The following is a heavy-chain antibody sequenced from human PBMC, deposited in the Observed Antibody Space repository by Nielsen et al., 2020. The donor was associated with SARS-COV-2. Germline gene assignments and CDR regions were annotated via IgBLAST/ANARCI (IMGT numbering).Heavy chain of an antibody. D-gene: IGHD2/OR15-2a*01. Sequence: ASVKVSCKASGYTFTSYYMHWVRQAPGQGLEWMGIINPSAGSTSYAQKFQGRVTMTRDTSTSTVYMELSSLRSEDTAVYYCASNSMPRSSMDVWGQGTTVTVSS. CDR2: INPSAGST. CDR3: ASNSMPRSSMDV. V-gene: IGHV1-46*01. CDR1: GYTFTSYY. J-gene: IGHJ6*02.